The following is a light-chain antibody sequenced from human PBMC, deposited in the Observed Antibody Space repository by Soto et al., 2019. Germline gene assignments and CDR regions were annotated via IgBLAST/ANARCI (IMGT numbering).Light chain of an antibody. V-gene: IGLV2-14*01. Sequence: QSALLQPASVSGSPGQWTPFSCPGTSSAFVANNYVSWYQQYPGKPPKLMIYEVKNRPSGVSNRFSGSRSGSTASLTISGLQAEDEADYYCSSYTTNSTGGYVFGTGTKLTVL. CDR3: SSYTTNSTGGYV. CDR2: EVK. J-gene: IGLJ1*01. CDR1: SSAFVANNY.